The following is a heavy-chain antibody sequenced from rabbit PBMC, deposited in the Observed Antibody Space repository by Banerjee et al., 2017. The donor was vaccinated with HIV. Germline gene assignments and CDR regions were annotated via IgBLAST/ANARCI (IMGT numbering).Heavy chain of an antibody. J-gene: IGHJ4*01. CDR1: GFTLSGYW. CDR2: IYNGDGST. D-gene: IGHD6-1*01. Sequence: QDQLVESGGGLVKPGGTLTLTCKASGFTLSGYWMCWVRQAPGKGLELIACIYNGDGSTYYASWVNGRFTISRNTSLNTVDLKVTSLTAADTATYFCARGTYGYAGYAPNLWGPGTLV. CDR3: ARGTYGYAGYAPNL. V-gene: IGHV1S47*01.